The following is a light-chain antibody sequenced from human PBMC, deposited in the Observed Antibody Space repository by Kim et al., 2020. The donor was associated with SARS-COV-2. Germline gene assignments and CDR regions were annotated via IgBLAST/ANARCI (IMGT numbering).Light chain of an antibody. CDR3: SSYTSSSTPV. V-gene: IGLV2-14*03. CDR1: SSDVGGYND. Sequence: GQSLTISCTGTSSDVGGYNDDSWYQQHPGKAPKLMIYDVSNRPSGVSNRFSGSKSGNTASLTISGLQAEDEADYYCSSYTSSSTPVFGGGTQLTVL. CDR2: DVS. J-gene: IGLJ3*02.